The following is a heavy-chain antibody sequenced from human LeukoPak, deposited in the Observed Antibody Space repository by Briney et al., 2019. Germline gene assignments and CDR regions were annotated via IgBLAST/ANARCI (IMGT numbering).Heavy chain of an antibody. V-gene: IGHV1-69*05. CDR1: GGTFSSYA. CDR2: IIPIFGTA. J-gene: IGHJ3*02. CDR3: ARLSWEPPHAFDI. D-gene: IGHD1-26*01. Sequence: SVKVSCKASGGTFSSYAISWVRQAPGQGLEWMGRIIPIFGTANYAQKFQGRVTITTDESTSTAYMELSSLRSEDTAVYYCARLSWEPPHAFDIWGQGTMVTVSS.